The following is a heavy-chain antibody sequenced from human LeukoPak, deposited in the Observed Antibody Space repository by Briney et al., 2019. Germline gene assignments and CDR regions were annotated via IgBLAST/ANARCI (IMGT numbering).Heavy chain of an antibody. CDR3: ARETMGVLRYFDWSPNLVY. J-gene: IGHJ4*02. Sequence: ASVKVSCKASGYTFTGYYMHWVRQAPGQGLEWMGRINPNSGGTNYAQKFQGRVTMTRDTSISTAYMELSRLRSDDTAVYYCARETMGVLRYFDWSPNLVYWGQGTLVTVSS. V-gene: IGHV1-2*06. CDR1: GYTFTGYY. D-gene: IGHD3-9*01. CDR2: INPNSGGT.